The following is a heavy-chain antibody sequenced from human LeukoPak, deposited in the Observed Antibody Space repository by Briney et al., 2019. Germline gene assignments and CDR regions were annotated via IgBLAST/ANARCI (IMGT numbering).Heavy chain of an antibody. CDR2: ITNSGNSK. D-gene: IGHD3-22*01. CDR3: ARTRGSGYLTFDY. V-gene: IGHV3-48*01. J-gene: IGHJ4*02. CDR1: EFTFSSYS. Sequence: GGSLRLSCAASEFTFSSYSMNWVRQAPGKGLEWVSYITNSGNSKSYADSVKGRFTISRDNTKNSLYLQMNGLRAEDTAVYYCARTRGSGYLTFDYWGQGILVTVSS.